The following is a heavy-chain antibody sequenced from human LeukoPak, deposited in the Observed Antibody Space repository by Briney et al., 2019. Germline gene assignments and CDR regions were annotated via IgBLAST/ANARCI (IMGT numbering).Heavy chain of an antibody. CDR1: GYTFTSYG. CDR2: IIPIFGTA. V-gene: IGHV1-69*13. CDR3: VRGYCSSTSCLPL. D-gene: IGHD2-2*01. J-gene: IGHJ4*02. Sequence: ASVKVSCKASGYTFTSYGISWVRQAPGQGLEWMGGIIPIFGTANYAQKFQGRVTITADESTSTAYMELSSLRSEDTAVYYCVRGYCSSTSCLPLWGQGTLVTVSS.